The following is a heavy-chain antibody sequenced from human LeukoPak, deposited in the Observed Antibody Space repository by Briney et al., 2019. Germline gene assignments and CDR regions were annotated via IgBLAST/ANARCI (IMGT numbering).Heavy chain of an antibody. D-gene: IGHD5-24*01. V-gene: IGHV5-51*01. J-gene: IGHJ4*02. Sequence: GESLKISCQGSGYNFPIYWIGWVRQMPGQGLEWMGIIYPDDSNTIYGPSFQGQVTISADKSISTAYLQWSTLEASDTAMYYCARQDLRDGYNYYWGQGTLVTVSS. CDR2: IYPDDSNT. CDR3: ARQDLRDGYNYY. CDR1: GYNFPIYW.